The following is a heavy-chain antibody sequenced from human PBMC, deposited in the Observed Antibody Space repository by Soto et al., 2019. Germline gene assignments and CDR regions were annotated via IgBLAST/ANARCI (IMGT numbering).Heavy chain of an antibody. V-gene: IGHV3-7*05. Sequence: EVQLVESGGGLVQPGGSLRLSCAASGFICSSYWMKWVRQAPGKGLEWVANIKQDGSEKYYVDSVKGRFTISRDNAKNSLYLEMNSLRVEDTAVYYCAGGSGWLSDSWGQGTLVTVSS. CDR2: IKQDGSEK. J-gene: IGHJ4*02. D-gene: IGHD6-19*01. CDR3: AGGSGWLSDS. CDR1: GFICSSYW.